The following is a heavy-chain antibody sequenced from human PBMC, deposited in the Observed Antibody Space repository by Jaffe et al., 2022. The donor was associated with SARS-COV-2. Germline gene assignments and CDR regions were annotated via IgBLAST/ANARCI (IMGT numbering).Heavy chain of an antibody. CDR2: IIPIFGTA. D-gene: IGHD2-15*01. CDR3: ARGVYCSGGSCYSSDYGDQLPLYYYYGMDV. J-gene: IGHJ6*02. CDR1: GGTFSSYA. Sequence: QVQLVQSGAEVKKPGSSVKVSCKASGGTFSSYAISWVRQAPGQGLEWMGGIIPIFGTANYAQKFQGRVTITADESTSTAYMELSSLRSEDTAVYYCARGVYCSGGSCYSSDYGDQLPLYYYYGMDVWGQGTTVTVSS. V-gene: IGHV1-69*01.